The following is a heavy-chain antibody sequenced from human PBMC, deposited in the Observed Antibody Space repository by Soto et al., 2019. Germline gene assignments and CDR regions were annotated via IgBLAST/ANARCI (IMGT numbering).Heavy chain of an antibody. J-gene: IGHJ5*02. V-gene: IGHV4-59*01. CDR2: VYYDGTA. CDR1: GGPMYGYS. Sequence: KTXETLSLRCSVSGGPMYGYSWHWIRQPPGKGLEWIGYVYYDGTATYKPSLESRVTFSVDTSKNQASLKLRSVTAADTALYYCARADRKWLDTWGQGILVTVSS. CDR3: ARADRKWLDT.